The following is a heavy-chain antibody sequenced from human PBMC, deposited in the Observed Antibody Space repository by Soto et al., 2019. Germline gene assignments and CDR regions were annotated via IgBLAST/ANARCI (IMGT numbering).Heavy chain of an antibody. D-gene: IGHD1-20*01. Sequence: GGSLRLSCAASGFTFSNAWMSWVRQAPGKGLEWVGRIKSKTDAGKKDYAAPVKGRFTISRDDSKNTLYLQMNSLKTEDTAVYYCTTSITGVIYYYYYMDVWGKGTTVTVSS. V-gene: IGHV3-15*01. CDR1: GFTFSNAW. CDR3: TTSITGVIYYYYYMDV. J-gene: IGHJ6*03. CDR2: IKSKTDAGKK.